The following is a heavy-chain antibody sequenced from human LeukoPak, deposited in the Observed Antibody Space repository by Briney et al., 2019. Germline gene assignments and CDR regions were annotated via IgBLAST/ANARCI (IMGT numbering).Heavy chain of an antibody. D-gene: IGHD3-22*01. J-gene: IGHJ4*02. V-gene: IGHV3-23*01. CDR3: ARGDDSGYYDYFDY. CDR1: GFTFSSYA. CDR2: ISGSGGGT. Sequence: PGGSLRLSCAASGFTFSSYAMSWVRQAPGKGLEWVSTISGSGGGTYYAASVKGRFTISRDFSKNTVFLHMNSLRAEDTAMYYCARGDDSGYYDYFDYWGQGALVTVSS.